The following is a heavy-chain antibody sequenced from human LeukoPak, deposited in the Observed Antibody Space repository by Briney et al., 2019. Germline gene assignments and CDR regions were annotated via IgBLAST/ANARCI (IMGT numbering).Heavy chain of an antibody. CDR2: ISGSGSST. D-gene: IGHD3-22*01. CDR1: GFTFSSYA. Sequence: PGGFLRLSCAASGFTFSSYAMSWVRQAPGKGLEWVSAISGSGSSTYYADSVKGRFTISRDNSKNTLYLQMNSLRAEDTAVYYCAKGYYDSSGYPNWFDPWGQGTLVTVSS. J-gene: IGHJ5*02. V-gene: IGHV3-23*01. CDR3: AKGYYDSSGYPNWFDP.